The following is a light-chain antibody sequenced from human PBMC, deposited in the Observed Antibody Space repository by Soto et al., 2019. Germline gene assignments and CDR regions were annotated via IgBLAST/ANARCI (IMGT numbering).Light chain of an antibody. CDR3: QQYGSSPKT. V-gene: IGKV3-20*01. CDR2: GAS. J-gene: IGKJ1*01. CDR1: QSLSSDS. Sequence: VLAQLPGTLSWSPGARATLSCRASQSLSSDSLAWYQQKPGQAPRLLIYGASSRATGIPDRFSGSGSGTDFTLTISRLEPEDFAVYYCQQYGSSPKTFGQGTKVDI.